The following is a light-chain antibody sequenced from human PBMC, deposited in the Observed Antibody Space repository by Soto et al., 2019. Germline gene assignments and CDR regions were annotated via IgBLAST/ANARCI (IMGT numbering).Light chain of an antibody. CDR2: GAS. Sequence: IVWTPSPGTRSLSPGERASISCRASQSVSSRYLAWYQQKHGQAPRPIIYGASSRATGIPARFSGSVSGTDGTITISRLETEDGSVYYGQQYGNWGRTFGQGTKVDI. J-gene: IGKJ1*01. CDR3: QQYGNWGRT. V-gene: IGKV3-20*01. CDR1: QSVSSRY.